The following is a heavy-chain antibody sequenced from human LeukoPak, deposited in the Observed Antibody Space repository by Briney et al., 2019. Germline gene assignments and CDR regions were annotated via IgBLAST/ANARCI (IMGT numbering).Heavy chain of an antibody. J-gene: IGHJ6*03. CDR2: IYYSGST. Sequence: PSETLSLTCTVSGGSISSYYWSWIRQPPGKGLEWIGYIYYSGSTNYNPSLKSRVTISVDTSKNQFSLKLSSVTAADTAVYYCARRKGPGGYYGSGYYYYMDVWGKGTTVTVSS. CDR3: ARRKGPGGYYGSGYYYYMDV. D-gene: IGHD3-10*01. CDR1: GGSISSYY. V-gene: IGHV4-59*12.